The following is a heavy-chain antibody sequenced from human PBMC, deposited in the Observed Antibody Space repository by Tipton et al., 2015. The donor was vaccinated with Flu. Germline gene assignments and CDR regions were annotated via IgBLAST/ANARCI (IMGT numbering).Heavy chain of an antibody. Sequence: TLSLTCTVSGGSISSYYWSWIRQPPGKGLEWIGYIYYSGSTNYNPSLKSRVTISVDTSKNQFSLKLSSVTAADTAVYYCARGQQLFYYWGQGTLVTVSS. J-gene: IGHJ4*02. CDR2: IYYSGST. CDR3: ARGQQLFYY. V-gene: IGHV4-59*08. CDR1: GGSISSYY. D-gene: IGHD6-13*01.